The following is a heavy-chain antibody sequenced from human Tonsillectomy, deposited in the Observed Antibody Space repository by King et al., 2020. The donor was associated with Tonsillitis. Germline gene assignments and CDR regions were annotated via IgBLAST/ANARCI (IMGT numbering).Heavy chain of an antibody. V-gene: IGHV4-59*08. CDR3: AVGSSNWNDVAALNI. D-gene: IGHD1-20*01. J-gene: IGHJ3*02. Sequence: VQLQESGPGLVKPSETLSLTCTVSGGSISSYYWSWIRQPPGKGLEWIGYIYYSGSTNYSPSLKSRVTISVDMSKNQFSLKLNSLTAADTAVYYCAVGSSNWNDVAALNIWGQGTTVTVSS. CDR1: GGSISSYY. CDR2: IYYSGST.